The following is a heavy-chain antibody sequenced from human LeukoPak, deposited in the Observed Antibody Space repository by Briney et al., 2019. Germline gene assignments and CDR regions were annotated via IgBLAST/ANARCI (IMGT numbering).Heavy chain of an antibody. CDR3: ARDRGEATVTTGGVYFDC. V-gene: IGHV3-33*08. CDR2: IWYDGSNK. CDR1: GFTFSSYG. D-gene: IGHD4-17*01. Sequence: PGGSLRLSCAASGFTFSSYGMHWVRQAPGKGLEWVAVIWYDGSNKYYADSVKGRFTISRDNSKNTLYLQMNSLRAEDTAVYYCARDRGEATVTTGGVYFDCWGQGTLVTVSS. J-gene: IGHJ4*02.